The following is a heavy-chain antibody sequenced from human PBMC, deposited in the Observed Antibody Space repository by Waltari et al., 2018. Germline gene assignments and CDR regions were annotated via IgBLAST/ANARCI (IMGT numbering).Heavy chain of an antibody. V-gene: IGHV4-4*02. J-gene: IGHJ2*01. CDR2: IFHNGNI. CDR3: ARRGTAGSWFFDF. CDR1: GGSIGSYNW. D-gene: IGHD1-1*01. Sequence: QVVLEESGPGLVRPSGTMSITCAVSGGSIGSYNWWSWIRQTPGKGLEWIGEIFHNGNINYHPSLKSRLTISVDTSRRLFSLRLASVTVADTAVYYCARRGTAGSWFFDFWGRGTLVAVSS.